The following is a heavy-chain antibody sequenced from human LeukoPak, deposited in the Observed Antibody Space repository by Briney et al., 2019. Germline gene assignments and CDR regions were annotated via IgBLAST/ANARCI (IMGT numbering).Heavy chain of an antibody. D-gene: IGHD6-6*01. V-gene: IGHV4-39*07. CDR2: IYYSGST. CDR3: ARSSLAAPPDY. Sequence: SETLSLTCTVSGGSISSSSYYWGWIRQPPGKGLEWIGSIYYSGSTYYNPSLKSRVTISVDTSKNQFFLNLSSVTAADTAVYYCARSSLAAPPDYWGQGTLVTVSS. CDR1: GGSISSSSYY. J-gene: IGHJ4*02.